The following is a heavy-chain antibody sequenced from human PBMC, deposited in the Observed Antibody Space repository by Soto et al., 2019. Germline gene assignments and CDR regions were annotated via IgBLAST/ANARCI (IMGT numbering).Heavy chain of an antibody. V-gene: IGHV3-74*01. J-gene: IGHJ6*02. CDR1: GLTFSSYW. CDR3: ARSIAAAGIRYYYYGMDV. D-gene: IGHD6-13*01. CDR2: INSDGSST. Sequence: GGSLRLSCAASGLTFSSYWMHWVRQAPGKGLVWVSRINSDGSSTSYADSVKGRFTISRDNAKNTLYLQMNSLRAEDTAVYYCARSIAAAGIRYYYYGMDVWGQGTTVTVSS.